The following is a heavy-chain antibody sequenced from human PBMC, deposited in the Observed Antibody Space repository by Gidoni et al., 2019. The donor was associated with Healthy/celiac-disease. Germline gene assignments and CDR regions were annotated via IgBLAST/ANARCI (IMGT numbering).Heavy chain of an antibody. CDR2: IIPIFGTA. D-gene: IGHD3-22*01. CDR1: GGTFRSYA. V-gene: IGHV1-69*01. CDR3: ASTYYYDSSGYYNHPQIDYYYGMDV. Sequence: QVQLVQPGAEVKKPGSSVKVSCKASGGTFRSYALSWVRQAPGQGLEWMGGIIPIFGTANYAQKFQGRVTITADESTSTAYMELSSLRSEDTAVYYCASTYYYDSSGYYNHPQIDYYYGMDVWGQGTTVTVSS. J-gene: IGHJ6*02.